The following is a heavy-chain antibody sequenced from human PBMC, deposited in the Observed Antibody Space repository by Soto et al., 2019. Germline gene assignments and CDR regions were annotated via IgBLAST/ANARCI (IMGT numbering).Heavy chain of an antibody. V-gene: IGHV1-18*01. J-gene: IGHJ4*02. D-gene: IGHD6-13*01. CDR1: DYTFTSYG. CDR2: IGVYNGNT. Sequence: GASVKVSCKASDYTFTSYGIIWVRQAPGQGLEWIGWIGVYNGNTNYAQKFRGRVPMTTDISTTTAYMEMRSLRSDDTAVYYCARSGSSWNLREFDYWGQGTLVTVSS. CDR3: ARSGSSWNLREFDY.